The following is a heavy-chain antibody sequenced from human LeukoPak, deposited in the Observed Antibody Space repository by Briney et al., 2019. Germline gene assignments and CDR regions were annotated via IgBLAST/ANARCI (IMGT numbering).Heavy chain of an antibody. V-gene: IGHV3-21*01. D-gene: IGHD2-8*01. CDR2: ISSSSSYI. CDR3: ARDRMGPFDP. J-gene: IGHJ5*02. CDR1: GFTFSSYS. Sequence: PGGPLRLSCAASGFTFSSYSMNWVRQAPGKGLEWVSSISSSSSYIYYADSVKGRFTISRDNAKNSLYLQMNSLGAEDTAVYYCARDRMGPFDPWGQGTLVTVSS.